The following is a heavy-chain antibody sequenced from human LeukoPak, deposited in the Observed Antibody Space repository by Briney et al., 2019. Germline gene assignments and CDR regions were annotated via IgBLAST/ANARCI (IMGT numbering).Heavy chain of an antibody. D-gene: IGHD3-10*01. CDR1: GYTLTELS. CDR2: FDPEDGET. V-gene: IGHV1-24*01. J-gene: IGHJ4*02. CDR3: ATYDLGYGSHYFDY. Sequence: ASVKVSCKVSGYTLTELSMHWVPQAPGKGLEWMGGFDPEDGETIYAQKFQGRVTMTEDTSTDTAYMELSSLRSEDTAVYYCATYDLGYGSHYFDYWGQGTLVTVSS.